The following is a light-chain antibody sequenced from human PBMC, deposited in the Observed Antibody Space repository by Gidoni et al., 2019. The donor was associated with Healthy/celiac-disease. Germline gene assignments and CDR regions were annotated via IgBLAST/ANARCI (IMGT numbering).Light chain of an antibody. CDR2: GAS. J-gene: IGKJ1*01. Sequence: EIVMTQSPATLSVSPGERATLSCRASQSVSSNLSCYQQQPGQAPRLLIYGASTRPTGIPPRFSGSGSGTAFTLTISSLQSADFAVYYCQQYNNWPPGTFIQGTKVEIK. CDR1: QSVSSN. CDR3: QQYNNWPPGT. V-gene: IGKV3-15*01.